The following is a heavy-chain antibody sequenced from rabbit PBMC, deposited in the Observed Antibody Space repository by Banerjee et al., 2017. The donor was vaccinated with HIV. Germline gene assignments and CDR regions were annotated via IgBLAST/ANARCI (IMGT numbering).Heavy chain of an antibody. V-gene: IGHV1S45*01. J-gene: IGHJ3*01. Sequence: QEQLEESGGDLVKPEGSLTLTCTASGFSFSSSYYMCWVRQAPGKGLEWIACIYAGSSGSTYYATWAKGRFTISKTSSTTVTLQMTSLTAADTATYFCARGAGYAGYGYAAGLGLWGQGTLVTVS. CDR1: GFSFSSSYY. CDR3: ARGAGYAGYGYAAGLGL. CDR2: IYAGSSGST. D-gene: IGHD6-1*01.